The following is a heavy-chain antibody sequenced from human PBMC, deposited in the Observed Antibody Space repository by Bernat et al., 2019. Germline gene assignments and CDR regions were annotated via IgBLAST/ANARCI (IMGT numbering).Heavy chain of an antibody. CDR3: AYTVKYSGSGTPYIADYFGY. V-gene: IGHV4-30-4*01. Sequence: QVQLHESGPGLVNPSQTLSLTCTVSGGSINSGDYYWSWIRQPPGKGLEWIGFIYYTGSTYFNPSLKTRVAISVDTAKNQFALKLTSVTAADTAIYYWAYTVKYSGSGTPYIADYFGYWGQGTLITVSS. CDR1: GGSINSGDYY. J-gene: IGHJ4*02. CDR2: IYYTGST. D-gene: IGHD3-10*01.